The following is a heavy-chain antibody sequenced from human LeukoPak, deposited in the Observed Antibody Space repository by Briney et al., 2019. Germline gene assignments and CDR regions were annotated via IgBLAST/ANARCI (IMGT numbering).Heavy chain of an antibody. CDR2: INHSGST. D-gene: IGHD2-2*01. V-gene: IGHV4-34*01. J-gene: IGHJ6*03. CDR1: GGSFSGYY. Sequence: SETLSLTCAVYGGSFSGYYWSWIRQPPGKGLEWIGEINHSGSTNYNPSLKSRVTISVDTSKNQFSLKLSSVTAADTAVYYRARSRRGLNIVVVPAAPHMDVWGKGTTVTVSS. CDR3: ARSRRGLNIVVVPAAPHMDV.